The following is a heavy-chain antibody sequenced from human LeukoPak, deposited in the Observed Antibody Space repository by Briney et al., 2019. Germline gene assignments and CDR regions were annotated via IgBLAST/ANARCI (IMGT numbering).Heavy chain of an antibody. V-gene: IGHV1-8*01. CDR1: GYTFITYE. CDR2: MNPNSGNT. CDR3: ARAQGVIAASGGDP. J-gene: IGHJ5*02. D-gene: IGHD6-6*01. Sequence: GASVKVSCKASGYTFITYEINWVRQATGQGLEWMGWMNPNSGNTGYAQKFQGRVTMTRNTSISTAYMELSSLGSEDTAVYYCARAQGVIAASGGDPWGQGTLVTVSS.